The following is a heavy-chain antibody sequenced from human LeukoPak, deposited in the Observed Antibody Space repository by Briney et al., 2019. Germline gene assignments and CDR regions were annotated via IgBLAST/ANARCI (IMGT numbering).Heavy chain of an antibody. Sequence: ASVKVPCKVSGYTLTELSMHWVRQGPGKGLEWMGWSSAYNGKTNNVQRIQGRVTTTTDTSTSTAYMELSRLRSDDTGVYYCARGQLPQLWLADWGQGTLVTVSS. CDR2: SSAYNGKT. CDR1: GYTLTELS. CDR3: ARGQLPQLWLAD. D-gene: IGHD5-18*01. J-gene: IGHJ4*02. V-gene: IGHV1-18*01.